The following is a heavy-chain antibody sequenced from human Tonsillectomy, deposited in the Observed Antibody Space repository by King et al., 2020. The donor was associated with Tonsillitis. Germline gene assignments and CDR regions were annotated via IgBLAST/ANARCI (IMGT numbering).Heavy chain of an antibody. D-gene: IGHD4-11*01. CDR2: IYYSGST. CDR3: ARHYSNSVNRCAFDI. Sequence: QLQESGPRLVKPSETLSLTCTVSGGSISSSSNFWGWIRQPPGKGLEWIGSIYYSGSTYYKSSLKSRVTISVDTSKNQFSLKLSSVTAADMAVYYCARHYSNSVNRCAFDIWGQGTMVTVSS. CDR1: GGSISSSSNF. V-gene: IGHV4-39*01. J-gene: IGHJ3*02.